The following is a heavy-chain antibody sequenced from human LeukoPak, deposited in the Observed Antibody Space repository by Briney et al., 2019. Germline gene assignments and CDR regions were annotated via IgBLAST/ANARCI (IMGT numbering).Heavy chain of an antibody. V-gene: IGHV4-59*01. CDR2: IYYSGST. CDR1: GGSISSYY. J-gene: IGHJ3*02. CDR3: ARLIYYYDSSGYYYGNAFDI. Sequence: SETLSLTCTVSGGSISSYYWSWIRQPLGKGLEWIGYIYYSGSTNYNPSLKSRVTISVDTSKNQFSLKLSSVTAADTAVYYCARLIYYYDSSGYYYGNAFDIWGQGTMVTVSS. D-gene: IGHD3-22*01.